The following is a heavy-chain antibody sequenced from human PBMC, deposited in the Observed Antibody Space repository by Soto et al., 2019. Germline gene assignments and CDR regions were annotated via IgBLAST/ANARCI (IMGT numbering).Heavy chain of an antibody. J-gene: IGHJ4*02. CDR1: GYTFTSYA. CDR3: ARDVKKGLIDY. Sequence: QVLLVQSGAEVKKPGASVKVSCKASGYTFTSYAFSWVRQAPGQGLEWMGWISAYNGNTNYAQKLQGRVTMTTDTSPSTAYMELRSLRSDDPAVYSCARDVKKGLIDYWGQGTLVTVSS. V-gene: IGHV1-18*01. CDR2: ISAYNGNT.